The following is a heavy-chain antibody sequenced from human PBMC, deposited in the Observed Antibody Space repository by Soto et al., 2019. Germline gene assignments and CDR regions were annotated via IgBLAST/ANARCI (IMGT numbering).Heavy chain of an antibody. D-gene: IGHD3-22*01. CDR1: GFPFNTHG. V-gene: IGHV3-23*01. J-gene: IGHJ4*02. Sequence: GGSLRLSCAASGFPFNTHGMTWVRQVPGKGLEWVSGISGGGDRTQYADAVKGRFTISRDNSKNTVDLQMTSLRPEDTAVYYCASGAAFYYDTSRYWGQGTLVTVSS. CDR3: ASGAAFYYDTSRY. CDR2: ISGGGDRT.